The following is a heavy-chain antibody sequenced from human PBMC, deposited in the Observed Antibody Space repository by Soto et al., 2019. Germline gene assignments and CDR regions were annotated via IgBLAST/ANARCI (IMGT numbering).Heavy chain of an antibody. D-gene: IGHD1-7*01. Sequence: EVQLLESGGGLVQPGGSLRLSCAASGFTFSSYAMSWVRQAPGKGLEWVSAISGSGGSTYYADSVKGRFTISRDNSKNQLYLQMNSLRAEDTAVYYCAKGSAGTFYYCCYYMDVWGKGTTVTVSS. CDR1: GFTFSSYA. CDR3: AKGSAGTFYYCCYYMDV. J-gene: IGHJ6*03. V-gene: IGHV3-23*01. CDR2: ISGSGGST.